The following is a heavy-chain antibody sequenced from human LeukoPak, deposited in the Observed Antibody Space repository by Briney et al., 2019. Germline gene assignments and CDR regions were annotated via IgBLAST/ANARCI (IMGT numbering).Heavy chain of an antibody. D-gene: IGHD2-2*01. J-gene: IGHJ4*02. CDR1: GNYW. Sequence: GGSLRLSCAASGNYWMHWVRQAPGKGLVWVSHINSDGSWTGYADSVKGRFTISKDNAKNTLYLQMNNLRAEDTAVYYCVSFYETYWGRGTLVTVSS. CDR2: INSDGSWT. CDR3: VSFYETY. V-gene: IGHV3-74*01.